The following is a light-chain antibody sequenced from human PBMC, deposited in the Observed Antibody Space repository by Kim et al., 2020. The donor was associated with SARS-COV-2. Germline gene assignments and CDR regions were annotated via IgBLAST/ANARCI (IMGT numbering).Light chain of an antibody. CDR1: SSDIGDYNY. CDR2: DFD. J-gene: IGLJ1*01. V-gene: IGLV2-14*03. CDR3: SSYTSSRTLDI. Sequence: QSITISFTGTSSDIGDYNYVSLYQQHPGKVPKLLIYDFDNQPSGISDRFSASKSGNTASLTISGLQADDEADYYCSSYTSSRTLDIFGTGTKVTVL.